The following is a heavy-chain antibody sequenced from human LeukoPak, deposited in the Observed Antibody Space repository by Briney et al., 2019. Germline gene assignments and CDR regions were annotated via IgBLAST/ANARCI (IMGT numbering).Heavy chain of an antibody. J-gene: IGHJ4*02. Sequence: SETLSLTCNVSGFSLTIGYFWGWIRQPPGKGLEWIGSIFHSGSTYFNPSLKSRVTMSVDTSKNQFSLKLSSVTAADTAVYYCARTRYYYNSRSYGAPYYFDYWGQGTLVTVSS. V-gene: IGHV4-38-2*02. CDR1: GFSLTIGYF. CDR3: ARTRYYYNSRSYGAPYYFDY. D-gene: IGHD3-10*01. CDR2: IFHSGST.